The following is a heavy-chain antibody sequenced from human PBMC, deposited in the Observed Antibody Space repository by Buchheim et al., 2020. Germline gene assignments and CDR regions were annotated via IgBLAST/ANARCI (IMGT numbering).Heavy chain of an antibody. D-gene: IGHD1-26*01. Sequence: QLQLQESGPGLVKPSETLSLTCTVSGDSISSSPYYWGWIRQPPGKGLEWIATFVNSGTTHYIPSLMGRITLTVDTSKNQFSLKLTSVTAADTAVYYCVTRRSGSYSEFWGLGTL. J-gene: IGHJ4*02. CDR2: FVNSGTT. CDR3: VTRRSGSYSEF. CDR1: GDSISSSPYY. V-gene: IGHV4-39*01.